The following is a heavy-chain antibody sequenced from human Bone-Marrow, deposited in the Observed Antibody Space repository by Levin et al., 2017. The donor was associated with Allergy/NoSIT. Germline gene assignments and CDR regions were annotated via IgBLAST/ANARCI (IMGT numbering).Heavy chain of an antibody. D-gene: IGHD3-22*01. CDR1: GFTFSSYW. CDR2: IKQDGSEK. CDR3: AREGARYYYDSSGYYPGGVDY. V-gene: IGHV3-7*01. J-gene: IGHJ4*02. Sequence: SCAASGFTFSSYWMSWVRQAPGKGLEWVANIKQDGSEKYYVDSVKGRFTISRDNAKNSLYLQMNSLRAEDTAVYYCAREGARYYYDSSGYYPGGVDYWGQGTLVTVSS.